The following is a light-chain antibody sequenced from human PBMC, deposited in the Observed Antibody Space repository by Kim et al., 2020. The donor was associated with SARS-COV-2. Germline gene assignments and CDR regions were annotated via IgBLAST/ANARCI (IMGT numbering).Light chain of an antibody. CDR2: GAS. CDR3: QQHNNWPPYT. CDR1: QTVSNN. Sequence: EIVMTQSPATLSVSPGERATLSCRASQTVSNNLAWYQQKPGQAPRLLIYGASTRATGIPARFSGSGSGTEFTLTISILQSEDSAVYYCQQHNNWPPYTFGQGTKLEI. V-gene: IGKV3-15*01. J-gene: IGKJ2*01.